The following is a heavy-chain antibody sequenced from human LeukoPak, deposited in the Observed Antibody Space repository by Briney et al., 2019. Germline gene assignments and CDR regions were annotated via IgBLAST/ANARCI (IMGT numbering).Heavy chain of an antibody. J-gene: IGHJ4*02. CDR3: ARASGSNHNHLDC. Sequence: PGGSLRLSCVASGFTISSNGMHWVRQAPGKGLEWVAVIWYTGDLKYYSDSVKGRFTISRDTSKDTLYLQMDSLRAEDTAVYNCARASGSNHNHLDCWGQGTLVTVSS. D-gene: IGHD1-14*01. CDR2: IWYTGDLK. CDR1: GFTISSNG. V-gene: IGHV3-33*01.